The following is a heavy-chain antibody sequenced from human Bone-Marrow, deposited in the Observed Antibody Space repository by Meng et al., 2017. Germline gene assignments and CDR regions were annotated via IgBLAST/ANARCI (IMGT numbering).Heavy chain of an antibody. J-gene: IGHJ5*02. Sequence: QLQLRGAGPGLVRPSETRSLTCTVSGGSVSSGSYYWSWIRQPPGKGLEWIGYIYYSGSTNYNPSLKSRVTISVDTSKNQFSLKLSSVTAADTAVYYCAREVSPYYYGSGSENWFDPWGQGTLVTVSS. CDR3: AREVSPYYYGSGSENWFDP. CDR1: GGSVSSGSYY. D-gene: IGHD3-10*01. CDR2: IYYSGST. V-gene: IGHV4-61*01.